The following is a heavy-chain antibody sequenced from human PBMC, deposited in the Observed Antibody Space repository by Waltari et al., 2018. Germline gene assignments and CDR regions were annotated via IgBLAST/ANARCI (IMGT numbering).Heavy chain of an antibody. CDR1: GGPISSGSYD. D-gene: IGHD1-26*01. Sequence: QVQLQESGPGLVKPSQTLSLTCTVSGGPISSGSYDWSWIRQPAGKGLEWIGRIYTSGSTNYNPALKRRGTISVDTSKNQFSLKLSSVTAADTAVYYCARDSFVSGSYYDSGGYYFDYWGQGTLVTVSS. CDR2: IYTSGST. V-gene: IGHV4-61*02. CDR3: ARDSFVSGSYYDSGGYYFDY. J-gene: IGHJ4*02.